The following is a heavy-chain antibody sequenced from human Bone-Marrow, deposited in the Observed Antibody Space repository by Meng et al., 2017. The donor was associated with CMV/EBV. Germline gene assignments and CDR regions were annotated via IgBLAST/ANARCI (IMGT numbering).Heavy chain of an antibody. CDR3: AKGPGHFRGGEYYFDN. Sequence: GESLKISCAASRFTFSSYAMTWVRQAPGKGLEWVSGISASGGSTYYADSVKGRFTISRDNSKNTLYLQMNSLRAEDTAVYYCAKGPGHFRGGEYYFDNWGQGTLVTVSS. V-gene: IGHV3-23*01. CDR2: ISASGGST. J-gene: IGHJ4*02. CDR1: RFTFSSYA. D-gene: IGHD3-10*01.